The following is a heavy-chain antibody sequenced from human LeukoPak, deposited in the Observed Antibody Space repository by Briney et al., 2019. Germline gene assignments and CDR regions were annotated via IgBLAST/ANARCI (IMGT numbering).Heavy chain of an antibody. CDR2: ISSSAHSI. V-gene: IGHV3-11*01. CDR1: GLTFSDYY. D-gene: IGHD6-6*01. J-gene: IGHJ1*01. Sequence: GGSLRLSCAASGLTFSDYYESWIRHAPGKGREWVSYISSSAHSIYYGDSVKGRFTISRDNAKNSLYLQMNSLRAEDTAVYYCARFEGTTSSSHFHPWGQGTLVTVSS. CDR3: ARFEGTTSSSHFHP.